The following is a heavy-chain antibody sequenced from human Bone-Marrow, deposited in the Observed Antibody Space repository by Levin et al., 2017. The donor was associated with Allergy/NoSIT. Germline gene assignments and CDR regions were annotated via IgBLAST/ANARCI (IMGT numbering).Heavy chain of an antibody. CDR1: GGSISSYY. CDR3: TRVTDSGWSDY. V-gene: IGHV4-59*01. J-gene: IGHJ4*02. D-gene: IGHD6-19*01. CDR2: IYYSGRT. Sequence: PSETLSLTCTVSGGSISSYYWSWIRQPPGKGLEWIGYIYYSGRTNYNPSLKSRVTISVDTSKNQFSLRLSSVTAADTAVYYCTRVTDSGWSDYWGQGTLATVSS.